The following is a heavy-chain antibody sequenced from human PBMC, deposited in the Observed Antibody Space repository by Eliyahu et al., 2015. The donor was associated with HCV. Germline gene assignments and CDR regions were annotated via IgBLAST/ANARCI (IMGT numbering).Heavy chain of an antibody. D-gene: IGHD6-13*01. CDR3: ARQTTGAGQWSWDS. V-gene: IGHV4-39*01. CDR1: GASITSYF. J-gene: IGHJ4*02. CDR2: VHYTGTT. Sequence: QVQLQESGPGLVKPSETLFLTYAVSGASITSYFWAWIRQPPGKGLEWIGTVHYTGTTFYSPSLKSRVTIFVDKSKNQFSLKVDSVTATDTALYYCARQTTGAGQWSWDSWGQGTLVTVSS.